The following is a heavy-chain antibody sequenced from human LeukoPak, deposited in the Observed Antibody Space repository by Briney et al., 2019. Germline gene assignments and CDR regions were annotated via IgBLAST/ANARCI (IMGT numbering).Heavy chain of an antibody. J-gene: IGHJ5*02. Sequence: SETLSLTCTVSGGSISSSSYYWCWIRQPPGKGLEWICSIYYSGSTYYNPSLKSRVTISVDTSKNQFSLKLSSLTAADTAVYYCARHWVTSSSTNWFDPWGQGALVTVSS. CDR1: GGSISSSSYY. CDR2: IYYSGST. D-gene: IGHD6-6*01. V-gene: IGHV4-39*01. CDR3: ARHWVTSSSTNWFDP.